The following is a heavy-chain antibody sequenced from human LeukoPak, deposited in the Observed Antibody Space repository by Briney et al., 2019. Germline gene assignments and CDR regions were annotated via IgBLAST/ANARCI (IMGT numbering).Heavy chain of an antibody. CDR2: ISGTTSGT. J-gene: IGHJ4*02. Sequence: QPGGSLRLSCAASGFTFSTCAMSWVRQAPGKGLEWVSGISGTTSGTYYADSVKGRFTISRDNSKNTLFLQVNSLRAEDTAVYYCARTFDSSGYDYGHYIDYWGQGTLVTVSS. D-gene: IGHD3-22*01. V-gene: IGHV3-23*01. CDR3: ARTFDSSGYDYGHYIDY. CDR1: GFTFSTCA.